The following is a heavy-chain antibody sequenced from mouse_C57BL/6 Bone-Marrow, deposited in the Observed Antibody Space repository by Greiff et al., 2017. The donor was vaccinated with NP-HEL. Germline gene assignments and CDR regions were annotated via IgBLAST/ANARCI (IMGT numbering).Heavy chain of an antibody. CDR3: AREIGDYLYDFDY. V-gene: IGHV1-69*01. Sequence: QVQLQQPGAELVMPGASVKLSCKASGYTFTSYWMHWVKQRPGQGLEWIGEIDPSDSYTNYNQKFKGKSTLTVDKSSSTAYMQLSSLTSVCACGYYCAREIGDYLYDFDYWAQGCTLTVSS. D-gene: IGHD2-4*01. CDR1: GYTFTSYW. CDR2: IDPSDSYT. J-gene: IGHJ2*01.